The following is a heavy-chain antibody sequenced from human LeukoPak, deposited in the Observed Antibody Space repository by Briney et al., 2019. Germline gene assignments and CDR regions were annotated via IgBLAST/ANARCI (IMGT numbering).Heavy chain of an antibody. V-gene: IGHV3-30*03. J-gene: IGHJ4*02. D-gene: IGHD3-22*01. CDR2: ISYDGSNK. Sequence: PGGSLRLSCAASGFTFSSYGMHWVRQAPGKGLEWVAVISYDGSNKYYADSVKGRFTISRDNSKNTLYLQMNSLRTEDTAVYYCRVVITTTDYWGQGTLVTVSS. CDR1: GFTFSSYG. CDR3: RVVITTTDY.